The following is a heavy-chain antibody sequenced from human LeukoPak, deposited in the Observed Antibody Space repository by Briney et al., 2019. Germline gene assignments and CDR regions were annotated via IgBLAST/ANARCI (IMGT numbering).Heavy chain of an antibody. CDR2: ISYDGGKT. CDR1: GFIFSGYA. Sequence: GGSLRLSCAASGFIFSGYAMHWVRQAPGKGLQWLAVISYDGGKTYYADSVEGRFTISRDNSKSTVYLEINSLRSEDTAIYYCARGFNDFWSGSQLEYWGQGTLVTVSS. CDR3: ARGFNDFWSGSQLEY. J-gene: IGHJ4*02. D-gene: IGHD3-3*01. V-gene: IGHV3-30-3*01.